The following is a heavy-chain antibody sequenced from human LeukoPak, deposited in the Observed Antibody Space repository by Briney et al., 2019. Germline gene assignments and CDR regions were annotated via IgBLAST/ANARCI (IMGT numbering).Heavy chain of an antibody. D-gene: IGHD4/OR15-4a*01. Sequence: PGGSLRLSCAASGFTFDDYAMHWVRQAPGKGLEWVSLISGDGGSTYYADSVKGRFTISRDNSKNSLYLQMNSLRTEDTALYYCAKDSRVLPPPRNWYFDLWGRGTLVTASS. J-gene: IGHJ2*01. CDR3: AKDSRVLPPPRNWYFDL. CDR2: ISGDGGST. V-gene: IGHV3-43*02. CDR1: GFTFDDYA.